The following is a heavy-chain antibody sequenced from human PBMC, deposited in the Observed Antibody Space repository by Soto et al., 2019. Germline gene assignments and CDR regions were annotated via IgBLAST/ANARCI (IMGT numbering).Heavy chain of an antibody. CDR3: ARWIGGSYASAYYFDS. CDR1: GGSISSGGYY. CDR2: IFYSGST. V-gene: IGHV4-31*03. J-gene: IGHJ4*02. Sequence: QVQLQESGPGLVKPSQTLSLTCTVSGGSISSGGYYWCWIRQHPGKGLEWIGYIFYSGSTYYNPSLKGRLTISVDTSKSHYSLKLGSVTAADPAVYYCARWIGGSYASAYYFDSWGQGTLVTVSS. D-gene: IGHD1-26*01.